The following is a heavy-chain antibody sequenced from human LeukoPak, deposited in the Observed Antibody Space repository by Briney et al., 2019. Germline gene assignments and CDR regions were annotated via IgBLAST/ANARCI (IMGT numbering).Heavy chain of an antibody. Sequence: GASVKVSCTASGYTFTGYYMHWVRQAPGQGLEWMGWINPNSGGINYAQKFQGRATMTRDTSISAVYMELSRLRSDDTAVYYCARDGTGVYNLVQYWGQGTLVTVSS. V-gene: IGHV1-2*02. J-gene: IGHJ4*02. CDR1: GYTFTGYY. D-gene: IGHD5-24*01. CDR2: INPNSGGI. CDR3: ARDGTGVYNLVQY.